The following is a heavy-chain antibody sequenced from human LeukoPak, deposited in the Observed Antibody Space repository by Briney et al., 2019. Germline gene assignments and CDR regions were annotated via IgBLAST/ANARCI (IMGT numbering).Heavy chain of an antibody. D-gene: IGHD5-18*01. V-gene: IGHV4-39*07. CDR1: GVSITSNTFY. CDR3: ARIGYSYGPQYYFDY. J-gene: IGHJ4*02. Sequence: SETLSLTCTVSGVSITSNTFYWPWIRQPPGKPLDWLGTIYYTGGPYSNPSLKSRVTISVDTSKNQFFLTLRSVAAADTAFYYCARIGYSYGPQYYFDYWGQGTLVTVSS. CDR2: IYYTGGP.